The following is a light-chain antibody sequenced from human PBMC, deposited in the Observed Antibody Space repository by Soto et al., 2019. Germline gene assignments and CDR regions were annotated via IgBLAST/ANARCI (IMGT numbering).Light chain of an antibody. V-gene: IGLV1-40*01. CDR1: SSNIGAGYD. J-gene: IGLJ2*01. Sequence: QAVVTQPPSVSGAPGQRVTISCTGSSSNIGAGYDVQWYQQLPGTAPKLLIYGNSNRPSGVPDRFSGSKSGTSASLAITGLQAEDEADYYCQSWDSSLSGSVFGGGTKLTVL. CDR3: QSWDSSLSGSV. CDR2: GNS.